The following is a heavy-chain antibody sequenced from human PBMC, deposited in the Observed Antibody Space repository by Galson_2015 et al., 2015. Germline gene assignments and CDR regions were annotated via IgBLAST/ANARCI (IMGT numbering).Heavy chain of an antibody. J-gene: IGHJ4*02. CDR1: GFTFSDYY. V-gene: IGHV3-11*06. CDR3: ARDEFSYYYGSGSYFLDY. Sequence: SLRLSCAASGFTFSDYYMSWIRQAPGKGLEWVSYISSSSSYTNYADSVKGRFTISRDNAKNSLYLQMNSLRAEDTAVYYCARDEFSYYYGSGSYFLDYWGQGTLVTVSS. D-gene: IGHD3-10*01. CDR2: ISSSSSYT.